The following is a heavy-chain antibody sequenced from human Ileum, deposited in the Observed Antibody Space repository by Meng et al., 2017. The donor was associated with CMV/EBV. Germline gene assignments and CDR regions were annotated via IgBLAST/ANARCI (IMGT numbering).Heavy chain of an antibody. D-gene: IGHD2-8*02. CDR2: IYPQNGGT. Sequence: GQLGQSGNEVKKHGASVKAYCKPPGYTLTAKHWHWVRQAPGQGLEWIGWIYPQNGGTYFAQKFQGRVTMTSDTSITTAYMELSSLTSDDNAIYYCVKEYWYFDFWGQGILVTVSS. J-gene: IGHJ4*02. V-gene: IGHV1-2*02. CDR1: GYTLTAKH. CDR3: VKEYWYFDF.